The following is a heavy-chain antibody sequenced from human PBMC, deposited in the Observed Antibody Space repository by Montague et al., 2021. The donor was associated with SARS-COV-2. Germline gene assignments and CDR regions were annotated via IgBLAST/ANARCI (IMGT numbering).Heavy chain of an antibody. D-gene: IGHD6-19*01. Sequence: SETLSLTCAVSGGSISNSNWWSWVRQPPGKGLEWIGEIYHSGSTNNNPSLKSRVTISVDKSKNQFSLKLSSVTAADTAVYYCASRGAVAGKVYFQHWGQGTLVTVSS. CDR1: GGSISNSNW. V-gene: IGHV4-4*02. CDR2: IYHSGST. J-gene: IGHJ1*01. CDR3: ASRGAVAGKVYFQH.